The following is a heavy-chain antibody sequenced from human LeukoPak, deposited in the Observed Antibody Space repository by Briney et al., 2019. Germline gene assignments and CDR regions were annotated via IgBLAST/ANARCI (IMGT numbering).Heavy chain of an antibody. CDR1: RYTFTDYY. D-gene: IGHD2-2*01. Sequence: ASVKVSCKASRYTFTDYYMHWVRQAPGQGLEWMGWINPNSCGKNYAQKFQGRVTMTRETSISTAYMELSRLRSDDTAVYYCARGGWSLGYCSSSSCLDWFDPWGQGTLVTVSS. J-gene: IGHJ5*02. CDR3: ARGGWSLGYCSSSSCLDWFDP. V-gene: IGHV1-2*02. CDR2: INPNSCGK.